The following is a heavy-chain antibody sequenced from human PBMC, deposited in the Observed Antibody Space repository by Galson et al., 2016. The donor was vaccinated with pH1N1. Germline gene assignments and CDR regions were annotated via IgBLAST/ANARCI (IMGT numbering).Heavy chain of an antibody. CDR3: AKEGASRSAGYFES. CDR1: GGSINNDIYY. V-gene: IGHV4-61*02. D-gene: IGHD1-26*01. Sequence: TLSLTCTVSGGSINNDIYYWAWTRRPAGKGLEWIGRIYAYGSTNINPSLKSRVTLSVDTSKNQVSLNLTSVTAADTAIYYCAKEGASRSAGYFESWGQGALVTVSS. CDR2: IYAYGST. J-gene: IGHJ4*02.